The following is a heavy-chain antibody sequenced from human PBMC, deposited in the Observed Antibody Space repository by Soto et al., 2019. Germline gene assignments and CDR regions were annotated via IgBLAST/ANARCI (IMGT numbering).Heavy chain of an antibody. CDR2: ISYDGTYK. CDR1: AFTFRSYA. Sequence: QVQLVESGGGVVQPGRSLRLSCAASAFTFRSYAMHWVRQAPGKGLERVAVISYDGTYKYYADSVKGRFTISRDNSKNTLYLQMSSLSHDDTAVYYCARDAIYDGSGYYGYYFDYWGQGSLVTVSS. J-gene: IGHJ4*02. V-gene: IGHV3-30-3*01. CDR3: ARDAIYDGSGYYGYYFDY. D-gene: IGHD3-22*01.